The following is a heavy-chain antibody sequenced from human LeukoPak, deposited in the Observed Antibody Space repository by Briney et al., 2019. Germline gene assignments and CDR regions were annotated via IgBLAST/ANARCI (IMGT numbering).Heavy chain of an antibody. CDR1: GYTFTGEA. V-gene: IGHV7-4-1*02. Sequence: ASVKVSCKASGYTFTGEAMNWVRQAPGQGLEWMGWIDTRTGSPTYAQNFTGRFVLSSDTSTSTAYLQINDLKTEDTAVYFCARMLSGNWLDLWGQGTLVTVSS. CDR2: IDTRTGSP. J-gene: IGHJ5*02. CDR3: ARMLSGNWLDL. D-gene: IGHD3-10*02.